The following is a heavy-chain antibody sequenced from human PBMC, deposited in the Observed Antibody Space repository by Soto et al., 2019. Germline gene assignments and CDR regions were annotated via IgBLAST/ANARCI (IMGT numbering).Heavy chain of an antibody. CDR1: GGTFSSYA. J-gene: IGHJ6*02. CDR2: IIPIFGTA. CDR3: ARSGFSCSSGWYPRAYYYYGMDV. D-gene: IGHD6-19*01. V-gene: IGHV1-69*13. Sequence: SVKVSCKASGGTFSSYAISWVRQAPGQGLEWMGGIIPIFGTANYAQKIQGRVTITADESTSTAYMELISLRSEDTAVYYCARSGFSCSSGWYPRAYYYYGMDVWGQGTTVTVSS.